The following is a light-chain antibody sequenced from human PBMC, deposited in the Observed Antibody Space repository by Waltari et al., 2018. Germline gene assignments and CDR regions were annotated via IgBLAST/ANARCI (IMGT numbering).Light chain of an antibody. Sequence: AIRITQSPSSLSASTGDRVTITCRASQAISSYLAWYQQKPGKAPKLLIYGASTLQSGVPSRFSGSGSGTDFTLIISCLQYEDFATYYCQQYNSYPLTFGGGTKVEIK. V-gene: IGKV1-8*01. CDR1: QAISSY. CDR2: GAS. CDR3: QQYNSYPLT. J-gene: IGKJ4*01.